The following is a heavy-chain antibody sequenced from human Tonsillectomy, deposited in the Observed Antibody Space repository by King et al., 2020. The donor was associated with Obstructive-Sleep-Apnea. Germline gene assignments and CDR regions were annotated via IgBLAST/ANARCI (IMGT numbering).Heavy chain of an antibody. CDR2: ITPFNGNT. V-gene: IGHV1-45*02. D-gene: IGHD4-17*01. Sequence: QLVQSGPEVKKTGSSVKVSCKASGYTFTYRYLHWVRQAPGQALEWMGWITPFNGNTNYAQKFQDRVTITSDRSMSTAYMELSSLRSEDTAMYYCTSPYPGPGHGDAPHDTFDIWGQGTMVTVSS. CDR3: TSPYPGPGHGDAPHDTFDI. CDR1: GYTFTYRY. J-gene: IGHJ3*02.